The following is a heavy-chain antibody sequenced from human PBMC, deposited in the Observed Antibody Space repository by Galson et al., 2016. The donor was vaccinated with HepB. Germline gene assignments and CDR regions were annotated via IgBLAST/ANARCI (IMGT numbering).Heavy chain of an antibody. CDR3: VRDSRYHYHDY. V-gene: IGHV3-72*01. CDR1: GFIYSDYW. Sequence: SLRLSCAASGFIYSDYWMSWVRQAPGKGLEWVARIRNKAASYSTDYAASVNGRFTVSRDDSKSSLYLQMNSLKTEDSAMYYCVRDSRYHYHDYWGQGTLVTVSS. CDR2: IRNKAASYST. J-gene: IGHJ4*02. D-gene: IGHD1-14*01.